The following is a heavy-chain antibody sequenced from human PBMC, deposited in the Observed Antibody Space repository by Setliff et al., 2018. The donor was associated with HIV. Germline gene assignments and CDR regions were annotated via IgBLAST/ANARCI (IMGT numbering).Heavy chain of an antibody. CDR1: GGSIRSRDYS. CDR2: LPHSGAT. D-gene: IGHD3-10*01. V-gene: IGHV4-39*01. CDR3: ARHTTWFSGYFDN. J-gene: IGHJ4*02. Sequence: SETLSLTCTVSGGSIRSRDYSWGWIRQPPGKGLEWIVSLPHSGATFYNPSLQSRFTIYIDTSRHQFSLKVTSVTAADTAVYYCARHTTWFSGYFDNWGQGALVTVSS.